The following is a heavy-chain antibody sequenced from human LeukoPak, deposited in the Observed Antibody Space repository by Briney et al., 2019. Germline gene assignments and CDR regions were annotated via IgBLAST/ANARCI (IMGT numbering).Heavy chain of an antibody. CDR2: ISAYNGNT. V-gene: IGHV1-18*01. CDR1: GYTFTSYG. J-gene: IGHJ4*02. Sequence: GASVKVSCKASGYTFTSYGISWVRQAPGQGLEWMGWISAYNGNTNYAQKLQGRVTMATDTSTSTAYMELSSLRSEDTAVYYCAREMFGSSRPSDFWGQGTLVTVSS. CDR3: AREMFGSSRPSDF. D-gene: IGHD3-10*02.